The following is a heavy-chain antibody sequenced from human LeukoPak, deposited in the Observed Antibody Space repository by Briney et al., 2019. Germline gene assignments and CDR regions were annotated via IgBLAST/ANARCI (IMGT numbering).Heavy chain of an antibody. V-gene: IGHV4-34*01. J-gene: IGHJ4*02. CDR3: ARGQWGDLLSY. D-gene: IGHD2/OR15-2a*01. CDR2: IHHGGNS. CDR1: GESFSGYYY. Sequence: SETLSLTCAVYGESFSGYYYWTWSRQPPGKGLEWIGEIHHGGNSNYNPSLKSRLTISEDTSKNQFSLKLTSVTAADTAAYYCARGQWGDLLSYGGQGTLVTVSS.